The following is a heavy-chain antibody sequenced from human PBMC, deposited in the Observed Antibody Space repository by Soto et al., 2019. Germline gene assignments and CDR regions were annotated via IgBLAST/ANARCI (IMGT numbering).Heavy chain of an antibody. CDR2: IYTSGST. CDR3: ARGSLAPDS. CDR1: GASLNNYY. J-gene: IGHJ4*02. Sequence: QVQLQESGPGLVKPSETLSLTCTVSGASLNNYYWSWVRQPAGKGLEWVGRIYTSGSTNYNPSLESRVTMSVDTSKIQFSLKLSSVTAADTAVYYCARGSLAPDSWGQGTLITVSS. D-gene: IGHD1-26*01. V-gene: IGHV4-4*07.